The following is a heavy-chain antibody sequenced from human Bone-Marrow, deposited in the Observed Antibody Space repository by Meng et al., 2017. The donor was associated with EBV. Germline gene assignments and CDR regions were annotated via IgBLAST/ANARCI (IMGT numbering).Heavy chain of an antibody. J-gene: IGHJ4*02. CDR2: ISTYNGNT. Sequence: QVQLVESGAEVEQPGASVMVSCTTSSYIFYTYGVTWVRQAPRQGLEWMGWISTYNGNTNYAQKFQGRVTMTTDTSTSTVYLELRSLRSDDTAVYFCARGGYCVSTSCAHFDYWGQGTLVTVSS. D-gene: IGHD2-2*03. V-gene: IGHV1-18*01. CDR3: ARGGYCVSTSCAHFDY. CDR1: SYIFYTYG.